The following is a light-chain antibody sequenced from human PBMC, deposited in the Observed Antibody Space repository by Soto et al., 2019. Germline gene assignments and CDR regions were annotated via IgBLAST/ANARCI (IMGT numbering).Light chain of an antibody. CDR3: MQALHART. V-gene: IGKV2-28*01. Sequence: EIVVTQSPLSLPVTPGEPASISCKSSQSLLHSNGNTYLDWYLQKPGQSPQLLIYLGSNRASGVPDRFSGSGSGKDCTLNISRVEAEDVGVYYCMQALHARTFGQGTKVEIK. CDR2: LGS. J-gene: IGKJ1*01. CDR1: QSLLHSNGNTY.